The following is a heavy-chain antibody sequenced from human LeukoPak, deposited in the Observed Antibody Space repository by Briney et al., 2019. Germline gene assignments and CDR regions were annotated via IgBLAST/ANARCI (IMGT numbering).Heavy chain of an antibody. CDR2: ISSSSSTI. V-gene: IGHV3-11*04. Sequence: GGSLRLSCAASGFTVSNNYMSWVRQAPGKGLEWVSYISSSSSTIYYADSVKGRFTISRDNAKNSLYLQMNSLRAEDTAVYYCARDLVGDYYYDSSPWGQGTLVTVSS. CDR1: GFTVSNNY. D-gene: IGHD3-22*01. CDR3: ARDLVGDYYYDSSP. J-gene: IGHJ5*02.